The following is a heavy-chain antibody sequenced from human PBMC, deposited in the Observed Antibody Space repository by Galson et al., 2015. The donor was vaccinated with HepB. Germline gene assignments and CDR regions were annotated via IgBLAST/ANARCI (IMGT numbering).Heavy chain of an antibody. Sequence: SLRLSCAASGFTFSSYAMHWVRQAPGKGLEWVAVISYDGSNKYYADSVKGRFTISRDNSKNTLYLQMNSLRAEDTAVYYCAREFASSSTSNSYYYYGMDVWGQGTTVTVSS. D-gene: IGHD2-2*01. CDR3: AREFASSSTSNSYYYYGMDV. CDR1: GFTFSSYA. V-gene: IGHV3-30-3*01. CDR2: ISYDGSNK. J-gene: IGHJ6*02.